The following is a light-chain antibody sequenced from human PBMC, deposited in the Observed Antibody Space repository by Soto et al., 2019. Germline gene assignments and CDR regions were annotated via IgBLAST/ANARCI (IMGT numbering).Light chain of an antibody. V-gene: IGKV3-11*01. CDR1: QSVSSS. CDR2: DES. Sequence: IMLAQSPATLSLSPGEIATLACRASQSVSSSLAWYQQKPGQAPRLLIYDESSRATGIPARFSGSGSGTDFTLTISSLVPEDFAVYYCQQLNIWLLVTFGQGTRLEIK. CDR3: QQLNIWLLVT. J-gene: IGKJ5*01.